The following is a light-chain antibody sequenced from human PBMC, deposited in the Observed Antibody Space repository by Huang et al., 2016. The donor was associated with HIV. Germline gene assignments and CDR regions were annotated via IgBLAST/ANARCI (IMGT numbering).Light chain of an antibody. CDR2: LGS. V-gene: IGKV2-28*01. Sequence: DIVMTQSPLSLPVTPGAPASISCRSSQSLLHSNGYNYLDWYLQKPGQSPQLLIYLGSNRAAGVPDRFSGSGSGTDFTLKISRVEAEDVGVYYCMQGTFGQGTKVEIK. CDR3: MQGT. CDR1: QSLLHSNGYNY. J-gene: IGKJ1*01.